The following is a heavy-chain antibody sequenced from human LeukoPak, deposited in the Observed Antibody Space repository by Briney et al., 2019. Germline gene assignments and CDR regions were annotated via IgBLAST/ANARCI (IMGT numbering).Heavy chain of an antibody. CDR2: IYDGGSNT. CDR1: GFTFSANA. D-gene: IGHD1-1*01. J-gene: IGHJ4*02. V-gene: IGHV3-23*01. Sequence: GGSLRLSCGASGFTFSANALSWVRQAPGKGLEWVSTIYDGGSNTNYADSVKGRFTISRDNSKNTLYLQMNSLRGEDTAVYYCTPLMVVQGLDYWGQGTLVTVSS. CDR3: TPLMVVQGLDY.